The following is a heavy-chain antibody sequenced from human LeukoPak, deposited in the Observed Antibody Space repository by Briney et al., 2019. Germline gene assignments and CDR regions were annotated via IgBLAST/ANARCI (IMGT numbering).Heavy chain of an antibody. J-gene: IGHJ5*02. Sequence: GASVKVSCKASGYTFTSYGISWVRQAPGQGLEWMGWISAYNGNTNYAQKLQGRVTMTTDTSTSTAYMELRSLRSDDTAVYYCARLVERFGALPYNWFDPWGQGTLVTVSS. D-gene: IGHD3-10*01. CDR1: GYTFTSYG. CDR2: ISAYNGNT. V-gene: IGHV1-18*01. CDR3: ARLVERFGALPYNWFDP.